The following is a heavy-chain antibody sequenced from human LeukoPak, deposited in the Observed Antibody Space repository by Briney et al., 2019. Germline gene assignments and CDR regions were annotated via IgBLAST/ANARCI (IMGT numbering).Heavy chain of an antibody. V-gene: IGHV3-11*01. J-gene: IGHJ4*02. CDR2: ISSSGSTI. CDR1: GFTFSDYY. D-gene: IGHD5-12*01. CDR3: ARGLSSGYDSPTYYFDY. Sequence: GGSLRLSCAASGFTFSDYYMSWIRQAPGKGLEWVSYISSSGSTIYYADSVKGRFTISRDNAKNSLYLQMNSLRAEGTAVYYCARGLSSGYDSPTYYFDYWGQGTLVTVSS.